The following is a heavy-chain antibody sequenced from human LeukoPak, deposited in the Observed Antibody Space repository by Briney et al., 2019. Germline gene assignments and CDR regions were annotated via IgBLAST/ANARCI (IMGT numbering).Heavy chain of an antibody. Sequence: GGSLRLSCAASGFTFSSYSMNWVRQAPGKGLEWVSSISSSSSYIYYADSVKGRFTISRDNAKNSLYLQMNSLRAEDTAVYYCARVPASITIFGVVIPYYYYMDVWGKGTTVTVSS. CDR2: ISSSSSYI. CDR1: GFTFSSYS. V-gene: IGHV3-21*01. D-gene: IGHD3-3*01. CDR3: ARVPASITIFGVVIPYYYYMDV. J-gene: IGHJ6*03.